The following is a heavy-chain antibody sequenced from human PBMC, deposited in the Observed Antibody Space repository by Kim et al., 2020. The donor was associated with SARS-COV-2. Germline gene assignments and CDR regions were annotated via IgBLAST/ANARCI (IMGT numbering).Heavy chain of an antibody. J-gene: IGHJ4*02. CDR2: TRT. Sequence: TRTNHADALKGRVTIPRDNAKNTFYLQMNSLTADDTAVYYCGRDLFGLRDYWGQGTLVTVSS. CDR3: GRDLFGLRDY. D-gene: IGHD3-10*01. V-gene: IGHV3-74*01.